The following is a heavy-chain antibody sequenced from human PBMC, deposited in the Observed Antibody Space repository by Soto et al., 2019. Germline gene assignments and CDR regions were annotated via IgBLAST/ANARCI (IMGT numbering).Heavy chain of an antibody. J-gene: IGHJ6*02. CDR3: ARGGLQGVYYGMDV. Sequence: QVQLVESGGGVVQPGRSLRLSCAASGFTFSSYGMHWVRQAPGKGLEWVAIIWYDGSNQYYADSVKGRFTISRDNSKNTLYLKMNSLRAEDTAGYYCARGGLQGVYYGMDVWGQGPTVTVS. CDR2: IWYDGSNQ. CDR1: GFTFSSYG. D-gene: IGHD4-4*01. V-gene: IGHV3-33*01.